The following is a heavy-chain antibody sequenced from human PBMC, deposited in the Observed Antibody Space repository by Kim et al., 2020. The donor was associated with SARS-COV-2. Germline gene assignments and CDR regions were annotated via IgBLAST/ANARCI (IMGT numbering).Heavy chain of an antibody. V-gene: IGHV3-33*01. CDR2: IWYDGSNK. J-gene: IGHJ4*02. CDR3: ATEVITFGGVIDY. Sequence: GGSLRLSCAASGFTFSSYGMHWVRQAPGKGLEWVAVIWYDGSNKYYADSVNGRFTISRDNSKNTLYPQMNSLRAEDTAVYYCATEVITFGGVIDYWGQGTLVTVS. CDR1: GFTFSSYG. D-gene: IGHD3-16*02.